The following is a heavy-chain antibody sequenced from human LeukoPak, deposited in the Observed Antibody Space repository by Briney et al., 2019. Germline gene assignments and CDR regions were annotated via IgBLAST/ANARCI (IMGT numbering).Heavy chain of an antibody. CDR2: INTNTGNP. CDR3: ARDTYYYGSGSYAYYYHGMDV. D-gene: IGHD3-10*01. Sequence: ASVKVSCKASGYTFTSYAMNWVRQAPGQGLEWMGWINTNTGNPTYAQGFTGRFVFSLDTSVSTAYLQISSLKAEDTAVYYCARDTYYYGSGSYAYYYHGMDVWGQGTTVTVSS. CDR1: GYTFTSYA. J-gene: IGHJ6*02. V-gene: IGHV7-4-1*02.